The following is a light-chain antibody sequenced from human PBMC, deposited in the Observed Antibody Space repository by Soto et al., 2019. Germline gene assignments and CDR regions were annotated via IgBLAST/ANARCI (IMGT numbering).Light chain of an antibody. CDR3: SSYTSSSTPFYV. CDR2: EVS. J-gene: IGLJ1*01. Sequence: QSALTQPPSASGSPGQSVTISCTGTSSDVGAYNYVSWYQQYPGKAPKLMIYEVSKRPSGVSNRFSGSKSGNTASLTISGLQAEDEADYYCSSYTSSSTPFYVFGTGTKLTVL. CDR1: SSDVGAYNY. V-gene: IGLV2-14*01.